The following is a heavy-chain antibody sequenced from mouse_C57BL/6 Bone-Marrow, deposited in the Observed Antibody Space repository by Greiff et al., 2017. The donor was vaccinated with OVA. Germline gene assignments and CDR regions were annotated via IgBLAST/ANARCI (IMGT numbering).Heavy chain of an antibody. CDR1: GFTFSSYA. V-gene: IGHV5-4*01. J-gene: IGHJ4*01. Sequence: DVHLVESGGGLVKPGGSLKLSCAASGFTFSSYAMSWVRQTPEKRLEWVATISDGGSYTYYPDNVKGRFTISRDNAKNNLYLQMSHLKSEDTAMDYCGRDRETGSAMDYWGQGTSVTVSA. CDR2: ISDGGSYT. CDR3: GRDRETGSAMDY.